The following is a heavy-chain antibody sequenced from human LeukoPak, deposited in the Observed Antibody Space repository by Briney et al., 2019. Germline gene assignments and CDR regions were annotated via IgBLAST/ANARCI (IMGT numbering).Heavy chain of an antibody. CDR3: ARAHGDYADY. D-gene: IGHD4-17*01. Sequence: GGSLRLSCAASGFTFSSYSMNWVRQAPGKGLEWVSSISSSSSYIYYADSAKGRFTISRDNAKNSLYLQMNSLRAEDTAVYYCARAHGDYADYWGQGTLVTVSS. J-gene: IGHJ4*02. CDR1: GFTFSSYS. CDR2: ISSSSSYI. V-gene: IGHV3-21*01.